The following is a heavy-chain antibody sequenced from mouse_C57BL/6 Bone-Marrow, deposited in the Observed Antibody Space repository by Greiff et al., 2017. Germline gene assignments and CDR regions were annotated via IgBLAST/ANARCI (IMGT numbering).Heavy chain of an antibody. D-gene: IGHD2-3*01. V-gene: IGHV5-4*03. CDR1: GFTFSSYA. Sequence: EVMLVESGGGLVKPGGSLKLSCAASGFTFSSYAMSWVRQTPEKRLEWVATISDGGSYTYYPDNVKGRFTISRDNAKNNLYLQMSHLKSEDTAMYYCARFYDGNFDVWGTGTTVTVSS. J-gene: IGHJ1*03. CDR3: ARFYDGNFDV. CDR2: ISDGGSYT.